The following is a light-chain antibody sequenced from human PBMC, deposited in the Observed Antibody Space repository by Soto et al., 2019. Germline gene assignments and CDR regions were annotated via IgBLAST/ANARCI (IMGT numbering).Light chain of an antibody. J-gene: IGKJ1*01. V-gene: IGKV3-15*01. CDR2: GAS. Sequence: EIVMTQSPATLSVSPGERATLSCRASQSVSSNLAWYQQKPGQAPRLLIYGASTRAAGIPARFSGSGSGTESTLTISSLQSEDFAVYYCQQYNNWPGTFGQGTKVELK. CDR1: QSVSSN. CDR3: QQYNNWPGT.